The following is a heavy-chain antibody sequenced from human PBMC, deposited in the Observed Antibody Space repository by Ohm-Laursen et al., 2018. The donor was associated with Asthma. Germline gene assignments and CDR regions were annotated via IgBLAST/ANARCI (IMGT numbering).Heavy chain of an antibody. Sequence: SLRLSCAASGFTFSSYGMHWVRQAPGKGLEWVSAISGSGGSTYYADSVKGRFTISRDNAKNSLYLQMNSLRAEDTAVYYCARGGGWVGESDYWGQGTLGTVSS. D-gene: IGHD3-10*01. J-gene: IGHJ4*02. CDR3: ARGGGWVGESDY. CDR2: ISGSGGST. V-gene: IGHV3-23*01. CDR1: GFTFSSYG.